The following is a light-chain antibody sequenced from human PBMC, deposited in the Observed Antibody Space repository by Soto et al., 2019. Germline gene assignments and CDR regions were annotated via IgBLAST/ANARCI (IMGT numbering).Light chain of an antibody. CDR3: SSYTSVTTFVV. CDR2: GVT. Sequence: QSALTQPGSVSGSPGQSITISCTGTSSDIGRYNFVSWYQQHPGKAPKLLVYGVTNRPSGVSNRFSGSKSGNTASLTIFGLQTEDEADYYCSSYTSVTTFVVFGTGTKLTVL. CDR1: SSDIGRYNF. V-gene: IGLV2-14*01. J-gene: IGLJ1*01.